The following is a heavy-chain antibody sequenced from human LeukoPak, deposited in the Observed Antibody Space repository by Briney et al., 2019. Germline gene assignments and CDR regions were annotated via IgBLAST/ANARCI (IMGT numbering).Heavy chain of an antibody. CDR1: EFTFSSYT. CDR3: ARGGGNFDY. Sequence: GGSLRLSCAASEFTFSSYTINWVRQAPGKGLEWVSSISSTSTYISYADSVKGRFTISRDNAKDSLYLQMNSLRAEDTAVYYCARGGGNFDYWGQGTLVTVSS. J-gene: IGHJ4*02. D-gene: IGHD2-15*01. CDR2: ISSTSTYI. V-gene: IGHV3-21*01.